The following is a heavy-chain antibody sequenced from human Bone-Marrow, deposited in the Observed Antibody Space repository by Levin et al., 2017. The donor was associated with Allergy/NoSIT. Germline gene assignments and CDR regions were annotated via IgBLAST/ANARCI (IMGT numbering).Heavy chain of an antibody. J-gene: IGHJ6*02. CDR3: ARYSSSWYDSIDNGMDV. D-gene: IGHD6-13*01. V-gene: IGHV4-39*01. Sequence: SETLSLTCTVSGGSISSSSYYWGWIRQPPGKGLEWIGSIYYSGSTYYNPSLKSRVTISVDTSKNQFSLKLSSVTAADTAVYYCARYSSSWYDSIDNGMDVWGQGTTVTVSS. CDR2: IYYSGST. CDR1: GGSISSSSYY.